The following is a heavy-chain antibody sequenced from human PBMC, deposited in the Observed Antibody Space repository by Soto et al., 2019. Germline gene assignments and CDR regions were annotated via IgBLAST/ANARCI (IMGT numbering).Heavy chain of an antibody. J-gene: IGHJ6*03. Sequence: SETLSLTCTVSGGSISSSSYYWGWIRQPPGKGLEWIGSIYYSGSTYYNPSLKSRVTISVDTSKNQFSLKLSSVTAADTAVYYCARKDSENNYYYYYMDVWGKGTTVTVSS. CDR2: IYYSGST. CDR1: GGSISSSSYY. V-gene: IGHV4-39*01. CDR3: ARKDSENNYYYYYMDV.